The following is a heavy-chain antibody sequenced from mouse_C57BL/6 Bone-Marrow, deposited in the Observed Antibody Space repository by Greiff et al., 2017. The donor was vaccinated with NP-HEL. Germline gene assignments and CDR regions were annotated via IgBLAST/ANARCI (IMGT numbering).Heavy chain of an antibody. V-gene: IGHV1-53*01. J-gene: IGHJ3*01. CDR1: GYTFTSYW. CDR3: ARRRGHGNYEGILAY. Sequence: QVQLKESGTELVKPGASVKLSCKASGYTFTSYWMHWVKQRPGQGLEWIGNINPSNGGTNYNEKFKSKATLTVDKSSSTAYMQLSSLTSEDSAVYYCARRRGHGNYEGILAYWGQGTLVTVSA. CDR2: INPSNGGT. D-gene: IGHD2-1*01.